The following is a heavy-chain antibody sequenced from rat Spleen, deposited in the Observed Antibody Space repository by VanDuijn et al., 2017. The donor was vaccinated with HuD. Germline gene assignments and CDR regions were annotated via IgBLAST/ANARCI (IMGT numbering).Heavy chain of an antibody. CDR2: ISSKKYNYAT. CDR3: SVLTIAAY. V-gene: IGHV10-10*01. CDR1: GFTFNDYY. D-gene: IGHD1-2*01. Sequence: EVQLVESGGGLVQPGRSMRLSCAASGFTFNDYYMAWVRQAPGKGLDLVADISSKKYNYATYYADSVKDRFTISRDDSQSMVYLQMDNLKTEDTALYYCSVLTIAAYWGQGVMVTVSS. J-gene: IGHJ2*01.